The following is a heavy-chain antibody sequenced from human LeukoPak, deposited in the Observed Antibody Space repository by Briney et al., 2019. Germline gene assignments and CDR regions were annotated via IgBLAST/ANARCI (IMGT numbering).Heavy chain of an antibody. CDR1: GFTFTNYA. J-gene: IGHJ4*02. Sequence: GGSLRLSCAASGFTFTNYAMSWVRQAPGRGLEWVSTISGSGGSTYYADSVKGRFTISRDNSKNTLYLQMNSLRAEDTAVYYCTKVESVTLGWLQSDYWGQGTLVTVSS. V-gene: IGHV3-23*01. D-gene: IGHD5-24*01. CDR2: ISGSGGST. CDR3: TKVESVTLGWLQSDY.